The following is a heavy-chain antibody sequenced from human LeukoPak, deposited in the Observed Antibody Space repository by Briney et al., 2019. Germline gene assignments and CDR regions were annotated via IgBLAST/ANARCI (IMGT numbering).Heavy chain of an antibody. J-gene: IGHJ4*02. V-gene: IGHV1-2*06. CDR3: ARDYGYTYGYDY. D-gene: IGHD5-18*01. Sequence: ASVKVSRKASGYTFTGYYMHWVRQAPGQGLEWMGRINPNSGGTNYAQKFQGRVTMTRDTSISTAYMELSRLRSDDTAVYYCARDYGYTYGYDYWGQGTLVTVSS. CDR2: INPNSGGT. CDR1: GYTFTGYY.